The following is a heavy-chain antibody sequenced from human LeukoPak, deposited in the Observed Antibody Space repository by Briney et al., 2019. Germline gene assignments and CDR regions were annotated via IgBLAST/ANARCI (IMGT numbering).Heavy chain of an antibody. CDR3: ARGFGGSYSAFDI. Sequence: SETLSLTCTVSGGSISSHYWSWIRQPPGKGLEWIGYIYYSGSTNYDPSLKSRVTISVDTSKNQFSLKLSSVTAADTAVYYCARGFGGSYSAFDIGGQGKRITVSS. CDR2: IYYSGST. J-gene: IGHJ3*02. CDR1: GGSISSHY. D-gene: IGHD1-26*01. V-gene: IGHV4-59*11.